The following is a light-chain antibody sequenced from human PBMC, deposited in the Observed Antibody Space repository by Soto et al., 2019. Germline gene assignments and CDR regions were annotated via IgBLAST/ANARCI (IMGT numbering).Light chain of an antibody. Sequence: QSALTQPRSVSGSPGQSVTISCTGTNSDVGAYDYVSWYQQHPGKAPKLIIYDVTKRPSGVPDRFSASKSGNTVSLTISGPQAEDDADYYCCSYVGSNTGVFGGGTKLTVL. CDR2: DVT. CDR1: NSDVGAYDY. J-gene: IGLJ3*02. CDR3: CSYVGSNTGV. V-gene: IGLV2-11*01.